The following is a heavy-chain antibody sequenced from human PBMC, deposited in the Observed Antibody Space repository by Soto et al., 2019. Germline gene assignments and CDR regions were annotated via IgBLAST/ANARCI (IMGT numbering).Heavy chain of an antibody. D-gene: IGHD6-19*01. CDR3: ARGVAVAGRAFDY. J-gene: IGHJ4*02. V-gene: IGHV4-38-2*01. CDR1: GYSISSDYY. CDR2: IHHSGSP. Sequence: SETLSLTCAVSGYSISSDYYWVWIRQSPEKGLEWIGNIHHSGSPYYNPSLKSRVTMSLDTSKNQIYLNLRSVTAADTAVYYCARGVAVAGRAFDYWGQGTLVTVSS.